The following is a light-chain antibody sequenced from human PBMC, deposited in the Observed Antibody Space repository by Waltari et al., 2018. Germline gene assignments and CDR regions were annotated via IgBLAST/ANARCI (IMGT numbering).Light chain of an antibody. CDR3: KQSYSTPLT. CDR1: QGISTS. Sequence: DFQLTQSPSSLSASVGDRVTITCRAGQGISTSLNWYQQKPGKAPMLLINDASTLQSGVPSRFSGSGSGTDFTLTISSLQPEDFATYYCKQSYSTPLTFGGGTKVEIK. V-gene: IGKV1-39*01. J-gene: IGKJ4*01. CDR2: DAS.